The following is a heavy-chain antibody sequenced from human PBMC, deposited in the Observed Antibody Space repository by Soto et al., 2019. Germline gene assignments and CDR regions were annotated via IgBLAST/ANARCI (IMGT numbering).Heavy chain of an antibody. CDR2: ISYDGSNK. CDR1: GFTFSSYA. D-gene: IGHD5-12*01. J-gene: IGHJ6*02. Sequence: QVQLVESGGGVVQPGRSLRLSCAASGFTFSSYAMHWVRQAPGKGLEWVAVISYDGSNKYYADSVKGRFTISRDNSKNTLYLQMNSLRAEDTAVYYCARKPFRYSSYDYRYYGMDVWGQGTTVTVSS. CDR3: ARKPFRYSSYDYRYYGMDV. V-gene: IGHV3-30-3*01.